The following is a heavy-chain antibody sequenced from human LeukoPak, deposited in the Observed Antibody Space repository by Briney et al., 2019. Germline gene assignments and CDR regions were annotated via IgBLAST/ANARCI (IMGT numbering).Heavy chain of an antibody. V-gene: IGHV3-30*03. D-gene: IGHD3-10*01. J-gene: IGHJ4*02. Sequence: GGSLRLPCAASGFTFSSYGMHWVRQAPGKGLEWVAVISYDGSNKYYADSVKGRFTISRDNSKNTLYLQMNSLRAEDTAVYYCATLITMVRGVTFDYWGQGTLVTVSS. CDR2: ISYDGSNK. CDR1: GFTFSSYG. CDR3: ATLITMVRGVTFDY.